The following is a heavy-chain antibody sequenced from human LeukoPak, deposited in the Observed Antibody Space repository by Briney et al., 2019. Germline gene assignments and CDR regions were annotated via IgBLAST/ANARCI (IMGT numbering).Heavy chain of an antibody. V-gene: IGHV3-74*01. Sequence: GGSLRLSCAASGFTFSSYWMHWVRQAPGKGLVWVSRINSDGSSTSYADSVKGRFTISRDNAKNTLYLQMNSLRAEDTAVYYCAREEVLRYFDWLRGFDPWGQGTLVTISS. D-gene: IGHD3-9*01. CDR3: AREEVLRYFDWLRGFDP. CDR2: INSDGSST. J-gene: IGHJ5*02. CDR1: GFTFSSYW.